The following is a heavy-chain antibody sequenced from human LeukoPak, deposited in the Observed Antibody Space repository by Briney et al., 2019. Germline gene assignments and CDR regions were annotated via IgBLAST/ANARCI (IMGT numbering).Heavy chain of an antibody. J-gene: IGHJ4*02. CDR1: GGSISSYY. D-gene: IGHD6-19*01. CDR2: IYYSGST. Sequence: SETLSLTCTVSGGSISSYYWSWIRQPPGKGLEWIGYIYYSGSTNYNPSLKSRVTISVDTSKNQFSLKLSSVTAADTAVCYCARDGYSSGWPPSADYWGQGTLVTVSS. CDR3: ARDGYSSGWPPSADY. V-gene: IGHV4-59*01.